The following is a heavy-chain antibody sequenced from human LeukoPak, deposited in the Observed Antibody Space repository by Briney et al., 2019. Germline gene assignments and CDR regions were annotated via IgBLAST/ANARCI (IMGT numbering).Heavy chain of an antibody. J-gene: IGHJ3*02. CDR2: IYYSGNT. Sequence: PSETLSLTCTVSGGSVSPYYWSWIRQPPGKGLEWIGYIYYSGNTYYNPSLKSRVTISVDTSENQFSLKLNSVTAADTAVYYCARNKPLDPFDIWGQGTMVTVSS. CDR1: GGSVSPYY. V-gene: IGHV4-59*02. CDR3: ARNKPLDPFDI. D-gene: IGHD1/OR15-1a*01.